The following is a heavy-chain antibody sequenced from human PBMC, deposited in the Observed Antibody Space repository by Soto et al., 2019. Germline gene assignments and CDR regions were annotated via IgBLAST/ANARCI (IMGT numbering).Heavy chain of an antibody. V-gene: IGHV3-30*04. D-gene: IGHD1-1*01. CDR2: ISYDGSNK. Sequence: GGSLRLSCAASGFTFSSYAMHWVRQAPGKGLEWVAVISYDGSNKYYADSMKGRFTISRDNSKNTLYLQMNSLRAEDTAVYYCVKSLRPELEFDYWGQGTLVTVSS. J-gene: IGHJ4*02. CDR1: GFTFSSYA. CDR3: VKSLRPELEFDY.